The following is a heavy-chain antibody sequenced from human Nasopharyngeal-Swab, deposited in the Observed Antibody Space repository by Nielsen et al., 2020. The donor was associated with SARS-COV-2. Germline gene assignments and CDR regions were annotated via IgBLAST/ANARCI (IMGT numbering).Heavy chain of an antibody. CDR2: ISGSGDTT. CDR3: AKDRYSGSGSYKYYYFYYGMDV. V-gene: IGHV3-23*01. CDR1: GFTLSIYA. D-gene: IGHD3-10*01. Sequence: GGSLRLSCAASGFTLSIYAVTWVRQAPGKGLEWVSTISGSGDTTYYADSVKGRFTISRDNSKNTLYLQMNSLRAEDTAIYYCAKDRYSGSGSYKYYYFYYGMDVWGQGTTVTVSS. J-gene: IGHJ6*02.